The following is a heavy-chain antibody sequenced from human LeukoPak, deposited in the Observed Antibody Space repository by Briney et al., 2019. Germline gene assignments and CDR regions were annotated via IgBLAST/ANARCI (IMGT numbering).Heavy chain of an antibody. CDR1: GGSITSGSYY. Sequence: SQTLSLTCTVSGGSITSGSYYWGWIRQPPGKGLEWIGSIYYSGSTYYNPSLKSRVTISVDTSKNQFSLKLSSVTAADTAVYYCARAHYYDSSGYLDYWGQGTLVTVSS. V-gene: IGHV4-39*01. CDR3: ARAHYYDSSGYLDY. D-gene: IGHD3-22*01. CDR2: IYYSGST. J-gene: IGHJ4*02.